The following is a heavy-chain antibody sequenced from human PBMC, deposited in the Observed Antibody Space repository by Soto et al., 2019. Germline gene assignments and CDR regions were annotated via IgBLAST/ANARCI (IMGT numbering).Heavy chain of an antibody. CDR1: GGSVSNYY. D-gene: IGHD3-10*01. Sequence: QLQESGPGLVKTSETLSLTCTISGGSVSNYYWSWIRQPPGKGLEWIGYVFYTGSTNYNPSLKGRVPMSVDTSKKQFSLNLNSVTAADTAVYDCARGDYASGTFPIDYWGQGKLVTVSS. CDR2: VFYTGST. V-gene: IGHV4-59*02. CDR3: ARGDYASGTFPIDY. J-gene: IGHJ4*02.